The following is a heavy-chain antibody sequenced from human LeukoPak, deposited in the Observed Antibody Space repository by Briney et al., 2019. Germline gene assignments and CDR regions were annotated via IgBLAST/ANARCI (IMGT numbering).Heavy chain of an antibody. V-gene: IGHV3-21*01. J-gene: IGHJ3*02. CDR1: GFTFNSYT. Sequence: PGGSLRLSCAASGFTFNSYTINWVRQAPGKGLEWVSSIDSSTTYIYYTDSVKGRFTISRDNTKNSLYLQMSSLRAEDTAVYYCAREDVLRFLEWPDAFDIWGQGTMVTVSS. D-gene: IGHD3-3*01. CDR3: AREDVLRFLEWPDAFDI. CDR2: IDSSTTYI.